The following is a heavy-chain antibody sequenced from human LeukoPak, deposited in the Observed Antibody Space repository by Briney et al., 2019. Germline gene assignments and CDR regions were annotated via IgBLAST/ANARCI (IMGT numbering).Heavy chain of an antibody. CDR3: AKEVGYDSSGYDDF. Sequence: GGSLRLSFAASGFTFSSYAMSWVRQAPGKGLEWVSAISGSGGSTYYADSVKGRFTISRDNSKNTLYLQMNSLRAEDTALYYCAKEVGYDSSGYDDFWGQGTLVTVSS. CDR1: GFTFSSYA. CDR2: ISGSGGST. D-gene: IGHD3-22*01. V-gene: IGHV3-23*01. J-gene: IGHJ4*02.